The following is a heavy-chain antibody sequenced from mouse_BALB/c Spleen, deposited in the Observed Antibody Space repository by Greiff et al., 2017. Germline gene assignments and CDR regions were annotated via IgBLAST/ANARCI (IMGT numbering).Heavy chain of an antibody. V-gene: IGHV1-9*01. CDR3: ARRGGNLLYAMDY. CDR2: ILPGSGST. CDR1: GYTFSSYW. J-gene: IGHJ4*01. Sequence: QVQLQQSGAELMKPGASVKISCKATGYTFSSYWIEWVKQRPGHGLEWIGEILPGSGSTNYNEKFKGKATFTADTSSNTAYMQLSSLTSEDSAVYYCARRGGNLLYAMDYWGQGTSVTVSS. D-gene: IGHD1-1*02.